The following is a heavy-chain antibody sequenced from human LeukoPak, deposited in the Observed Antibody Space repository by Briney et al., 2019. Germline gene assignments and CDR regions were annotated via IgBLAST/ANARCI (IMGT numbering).Heavy chain of an antibody. CDR3: ARGPGGTGSLFDY. J-gene: IGHJ4*02. D-gene: IGHD7-27*01. CDR1: GYTFTSYD. CDR2: MNPNSGDT. V-gene: IGHV1-8*01. Sequence: GASVKVSCKASGYTFTSYDINWVRQATGQGLEWMGWMNPNSGDTGYVQKFQGRVTMTRSTSISTAYMELSSLRSEDTAVYCCARGPGGTGSLFDYWGQGTPVTVSS.